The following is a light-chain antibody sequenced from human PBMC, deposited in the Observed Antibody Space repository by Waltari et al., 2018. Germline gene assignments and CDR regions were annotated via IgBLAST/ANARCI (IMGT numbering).Light chain of an antibody. CDR3: QQYNNWPPLFT. CDR2: GAS. CDR1: QSVSSN. Sequence: EIAMTQSPATLSVSPGERATLPCRATQSVSSNLAWYQQKPGQTPRLLIYGASTRATGVPARFSGSGSGTEFTLTISSLQSEDFAVYYCQQYNNWPPLFTFGPGTKVDIK. J-gene: IGKJ3*01. V-gene: IGKV3-15*01.